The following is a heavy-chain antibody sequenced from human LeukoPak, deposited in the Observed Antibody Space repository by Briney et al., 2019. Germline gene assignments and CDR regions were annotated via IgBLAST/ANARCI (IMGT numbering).Heavy chain of an antibody. CDR2: IYYSGST. V-gene: IGHV4-59*01. CDR3: ARGAIFGVALTYYFDY. Sequence: SETLSLTCTVSGGSISSYYWSWIRQPPGKGLEWIGYIYYSGSTNYNPSLKSRVTISVDTSKNQFSLKLSSVTAADTAVYYRARGAIFGVALTYYFDYWGQGTLVTVSS. J-gene: IGHJ4*02. CDR1: GGSISSYY. D-gene: IGHD3-3*01.